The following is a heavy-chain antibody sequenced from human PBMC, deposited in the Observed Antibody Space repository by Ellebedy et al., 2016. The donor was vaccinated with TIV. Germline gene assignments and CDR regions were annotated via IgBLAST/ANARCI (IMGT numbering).Heavy chain of an antibody. CDR2: ISTDGSST. V-gene: IGHV3-74*01. Sequence: GESLKISXAASGFTFSSYWMHWVRQAPGKGLVWVSRISTDGSSTGYADFVKGRFTISRDNAKNTLYLQMNSLRAENTAVYYCARLKVDTVMVSSSWGQGTLVTASS. J-gene: IGHJ5*02. D-gene: IGHD5-18*01. CDR1: GFTFSSYW. CDR3: ARLKVDTVMVSSS.